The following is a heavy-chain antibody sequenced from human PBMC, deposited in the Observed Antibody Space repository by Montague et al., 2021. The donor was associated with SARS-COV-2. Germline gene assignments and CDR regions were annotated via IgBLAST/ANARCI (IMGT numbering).Heavy chain of an antibody. V-gene: IGHV4-39*01. CDR3: ARRVTGTTVHYYYYGMDV. D-gene: IGHD1-20*01. J-gene: IGHJ6*02. CDR1: GGSISSSSYY. CDR2: IYYSGST. Sequence: SETLSLTCTVSGGSISSSSYYWCWLRQPPGKVLEWIGSIYYSGSTYYNPSLKSRVTISGHTSKNHFSLKLTSVTAAATAVYYCARRVTGTTVHYYYYGMDVWGQGTTVTVSS.